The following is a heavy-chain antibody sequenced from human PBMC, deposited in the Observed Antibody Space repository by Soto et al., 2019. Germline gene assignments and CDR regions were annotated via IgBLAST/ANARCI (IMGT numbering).Heavy chain of an antibody. CDR3: ARLGRHLAARPDGGWFDP. CDR1: GGTSSNYA. Sequence: QVQLVQSGAEVKKPGSSVKVSCKASGGTSSNYAISWVRQAPGQGLEWMGGIIPIFGTANYAQKFQGRVTLTADESTNTAYMELSSLTSEDTAVYYCARLGRHLAARPDGGWFDPWGQGTLVTVSS. CDR2: IIPIFGTA. D-gene: IGHD6-6*01. V-gene: IGHV1-69*01. J-gene: IGHJ5*02.